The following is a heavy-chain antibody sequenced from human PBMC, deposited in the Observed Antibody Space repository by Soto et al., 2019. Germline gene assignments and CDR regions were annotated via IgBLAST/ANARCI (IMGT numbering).Heavy chain of an antibody. CDR2: INEDGSEK. CDR3: ARGDNPEY. D-gene: IGHD1-1*01. V-gene: IGHV3-7*01. J-gene: IGHJ4*02. CDR1: GFTFSSHW. Sequence: PGGSLRLSCAASGFTFSSHWMTWVRQAPGKGLEWVANINEDGSEKYYVDSVKGRFTISRDNAKNSLYLQMNSLRAEDTALSYCARGDNPEYWGQGTLFTVRS.